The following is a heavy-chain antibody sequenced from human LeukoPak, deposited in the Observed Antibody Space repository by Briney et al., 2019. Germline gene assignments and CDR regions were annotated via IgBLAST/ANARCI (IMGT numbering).Heavy chain of an antibody. CDR3: AKDRGY. Sequence: PGGSLRLSCAASGFTFSNFPMTWVRQAPGKGLECVAAISDSGGRTFYADSVKGRFSISRDNSKNTLFLQMNSLRGEDTGIYYCAKDRGYWGQGAQVTVSS. D-gene: IGHD5-24*01. V-gene: IGHV3-23*01. J-gene: IGHJ4*02. CDR1: GFTFSNFP. CDR2: ISDSGGRT.